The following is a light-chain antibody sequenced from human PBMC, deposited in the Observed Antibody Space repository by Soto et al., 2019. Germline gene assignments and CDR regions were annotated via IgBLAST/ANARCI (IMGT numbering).Light chain of an antibody. J-gene: IGKJ2*01. CDR2: GAS. Sequence: EIVLTQSPGTLSLSPGERATLSCRASQSVNSIYLTWYQQKPGQAPRLLTYGASSRATDIPDRFSGSGSGADFTLTITRLEPEDSAVYYCQHYGSSLYTFGQGTKVEIK. CDR1: QSVNSIY. CDR3: QHYGSSLYT. V-gene: IGKV3-20*01.